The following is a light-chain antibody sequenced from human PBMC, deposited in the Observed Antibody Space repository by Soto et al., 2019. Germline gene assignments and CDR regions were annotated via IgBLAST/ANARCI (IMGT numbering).Light chain of an antibody. V-gene: IGKV3-20*01. Sequence: EIVLTQSPGTLSLSPGERATLSCRASQSVSSSYLAWYQQKPGQAPRLLIYGASSMATGIPDRFSGSGSGTDFTLTISSLEPEDFAVYYCQQYDSSRTFGQGTKVEIK. CDR2: GAS. CDR3: QQYDSSRT. CDR1: QSVSSSY. J-gene: IGKJ1*01.